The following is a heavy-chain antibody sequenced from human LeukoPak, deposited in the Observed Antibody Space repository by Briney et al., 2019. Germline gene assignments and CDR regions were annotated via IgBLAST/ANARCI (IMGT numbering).Heavy chain of an antibody. Sequence: GASVKVSCKASGYTFTSYDINWVRQATGQGGEWMGWMNPNSGNTGYAQKFQGRVTIPRNTSISTAYMELSSLRSEDTAVYYCASIDYGGNSGHAYWGQGTLVTVSS. CDR2: MNPNSGNT. V-gene: IGHV1-8*03. CDR3: ASIDYGGNSGHAY. CDR1: GYTFTSYD. J-gene: IGHJ4*02. D-gene: IGHD4-23*01.